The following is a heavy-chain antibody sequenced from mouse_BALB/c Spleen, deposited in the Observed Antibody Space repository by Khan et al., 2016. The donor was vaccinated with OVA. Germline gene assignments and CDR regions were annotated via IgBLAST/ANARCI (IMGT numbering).Heavy chain of an antibody. CDR3: ARVGYNGTMDC. CDR2: INTYTGEP. CDR1: GFTFTNYG. J-gene: IGHJ4*01. Sequence: VQLQESGPELKKPGETVQISCKASGFTFTNYGMNWVKQAPGKGLKWMGWINTYTGEPTFADDFKGRFAFSLKTSAITAYLQINSLKNEDTATYFCARVGYNGTMDCWGQGTSVTVSS. D-gene: IGHD3-1*01. V-gene: IGHV9-3-1*01.